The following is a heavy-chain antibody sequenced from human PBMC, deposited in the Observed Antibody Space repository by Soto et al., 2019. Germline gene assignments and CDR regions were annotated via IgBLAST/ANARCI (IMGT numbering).Heavy chain of an antibody. CDR3: ARGAPYGSGNYYKD. J-gene: IGHJ1*01. D-gene: IGHD3-10*01. V-gene: IGHV3-53*01. CDR2: IYSGGST. Sequence: GGSLRLSCADSGFTVSSNYMSWVRQAPGKGLEWVSVIYSGGSTYYADSVKGRFTISRDNSKNTLYLQMNSLRVEDTAVYYCARGAPYGSGNYYKDWGQRTLVTVSS. CDR1: GFTVSSNY.